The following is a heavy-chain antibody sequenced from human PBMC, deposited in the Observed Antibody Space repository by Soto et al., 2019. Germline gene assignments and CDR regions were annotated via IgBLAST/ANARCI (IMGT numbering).Heavy chain of an antibody. Sequence: EVQLVESGGGLVQPGGSLKLSCAASGFTFSGSAMHWVRQASGKGLEWVGRIRSKANSYATAYAASVKGRFTISRDDSKNTAYLQMNSLKTEDTAVYYCTRQEPYYYDSSGYYLFSECFDYWGQGTLVTVSS. D-gene: IGHD3-22*01. J-gene: IGHJ4*02. CDR3: TRQEPYYYDSSGYYLFSECFDY. CDR1: GFTFSGSA. V-gene: IGHV3-73*02. CDR2: IRSKANSYAT.